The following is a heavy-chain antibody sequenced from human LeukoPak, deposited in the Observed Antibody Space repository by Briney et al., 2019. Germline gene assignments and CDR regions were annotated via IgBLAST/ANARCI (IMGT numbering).Heavy chain of an antibody. CDR2: ISYAGTNK. D-gene: IGHD3-16*01. V-gene: IGHV3-30*18. J-gene: IGHJ4*02. CDR3: AKGQYDWGPYYFDY. CDR1: GFTFSSYG. Sequence: PGRSLRLSCAASGFTFSSYGMHWVRQAPAKELEWVAGISYAGTNKYSADSVKGRVTISRDNSKTTLYLQMNSLRAEDTAVYYCAKGQYDWGPYYFDYWGQGTLVTVSS.